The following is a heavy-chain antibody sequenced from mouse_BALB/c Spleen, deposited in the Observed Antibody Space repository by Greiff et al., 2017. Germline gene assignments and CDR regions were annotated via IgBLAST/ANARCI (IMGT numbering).Heavy chain of an antibody. V-gene: IGHV3-6*02. J-gene: IGHJ1*01. CDR1: GYSITSGYY. Sequence: EVHLVESGPGLVKPSQSLSLTCSVTGYSITSGYYWNWIRQFPGNKLEWMGYISYDGSNNYNPSLKNRISITRDTSKNQFFLKLNSVTTEDTATYYCARDYGRGYWYFDVWGAGTTVTVSS. CDR2: ISYDGSN. CDR3: ARDYGRGYWYFDV. D-gene: IGHD1-1*01.